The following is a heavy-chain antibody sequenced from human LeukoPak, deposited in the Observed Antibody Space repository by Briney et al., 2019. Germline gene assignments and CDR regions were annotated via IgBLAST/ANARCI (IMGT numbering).Heavy chain of an antibody. CDR1: GGSFSGYY. Sequence: PSETLSLTCAVYGGSFSGYYWSWIRQPPGKGLEWIGEINHSGSTNYNPSLKSRVTISVDTSRNQFSLKLSSVTAADTAVYYCARGSREYSSSVDYWGQGTLVTVSS. CDR2: INHSGST. CDR3: ARGSREYSSSVDY. V-gene: IGHV4-34*01. D-gene: IGHD6-6*01. J-gene: IGHJ4*02.